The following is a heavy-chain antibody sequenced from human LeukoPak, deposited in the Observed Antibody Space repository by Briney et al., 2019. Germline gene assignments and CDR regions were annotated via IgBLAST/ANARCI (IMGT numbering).Heavy chain of an antibody. CDR2: INSDGSRT. CDR3: AGGYGFDY. V-gene: IGHV3-74*01. D-gene: IGHD1-1*01. CDR1: GFPFSSYW. J-gene: IGHJ4*02. Sequence: GGSLRLSCAASGFPFSSYWMHWVRQAPGKGLVWVSRINSDGSRTNYADSVKGRFTISRDNAKNTLYPQMNSLRAEDTAVYYCAGGYGFDYWGQGTLVTVSS.